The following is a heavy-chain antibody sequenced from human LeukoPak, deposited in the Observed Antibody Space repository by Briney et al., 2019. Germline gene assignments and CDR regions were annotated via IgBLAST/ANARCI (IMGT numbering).Heavy chain of an antibody. Sequence: GGSLRLSCAASGFTFSNAWMSWVRQAPGKGLEWVGRIKSKTDGGTADYAAPVKGRFTISRDDSKNALYLQMNSLKTEDTAVYYCTTETWMLYVYYYYYMDVWGKGTTVTVSS. CDR3: TTETWMLYVYYYYYMDV. CDR1: GFTFSNAW. J-gene: IGHJ6*03. D-gene: IGHD2-8*01. V-gene: IGHV3-15*01. CDR2: IKSKTDGGTA.